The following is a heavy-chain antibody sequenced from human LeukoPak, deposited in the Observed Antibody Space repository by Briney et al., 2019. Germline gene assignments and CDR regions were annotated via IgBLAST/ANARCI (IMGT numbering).Heavy chain of an antibody. CDR1: GFTFDDHA. D-gene: IGHD2-8*02. CDR2: ISWNSGSM. J-gene: IGHJ4*02. CDR3: AKDIGSGLWKYYFDY. V-gene: IGHV3-9*01. Sequence: GGSLRLSCAASGFTFDDHAMHWVRQAPGKGLEWVSGISWNSGSMDYADSVKGRFTISRDNAKNSLYLQMNSLRAEDTALYYCAKDIGSGLWKYYFDYWGQGTLVAVSS.